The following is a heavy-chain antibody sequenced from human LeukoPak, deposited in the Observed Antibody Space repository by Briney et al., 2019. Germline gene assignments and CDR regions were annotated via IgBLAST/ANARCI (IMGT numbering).Heavy chain of an antibody. Sequence: PGGSLRLSCTTSGFSFSSYWMSWARQAPGKGLELVANIKQDGSEQYYVDSMKGRFTISRDNSKNSLYLQMNSLRVEDTAVYYCARASTACFDQWGQGALVTVSS. V-gene: IGHV3-7*01. D-gene: IGHD2-2*01. CDR2: IKQDGSEQ. CDR1: GFSFSSYW. CDR3: ARASTACFDQ. J-gene: IGHJ4*02.